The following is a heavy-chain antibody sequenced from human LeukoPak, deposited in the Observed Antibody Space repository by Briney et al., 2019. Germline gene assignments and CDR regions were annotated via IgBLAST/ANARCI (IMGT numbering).Heavy chain of an antibody. CDR2: ISSSSSYI. V-gene: IGHV3-21*01. CDR3: ARVAPFGGNDDPFDY. D-gene: IGHD1-1*01. Sequence: GGSLRLSCAASGFTFSSYSMNWVRQAPGKGLEWVSSISSSSSYIYYADSVKGRFTISRDNAKNSLYLQMNSLRAEDTAVYYCARVAPFGGNDDPFDYWGQGTLVTVSS. J-gene: IGHJ4*02. CDR1: GFTFSSYS.